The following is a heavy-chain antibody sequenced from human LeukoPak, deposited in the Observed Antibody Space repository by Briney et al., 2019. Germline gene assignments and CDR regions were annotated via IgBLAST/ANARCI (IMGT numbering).Heavy chain of an antibody. CDR3: ARDLYADYVWGSFDY. CDR2: IWYDGSNK. Sequence: GGSLRLSCAASGSTFSGYGMHWVRQAPGKGLEWVAVIWYDGSNKYYADSVKGRFTISRDNSKNTLYLQMNSLRVEDTAVYYCARDLYADYVWGSFDYGAREPWSPSPQ. V-gene: IGHV3-33*01. D-gene: IGHD3-16*01. CDR1: GSTFSGYG. J-gene: IGHJ4*02.